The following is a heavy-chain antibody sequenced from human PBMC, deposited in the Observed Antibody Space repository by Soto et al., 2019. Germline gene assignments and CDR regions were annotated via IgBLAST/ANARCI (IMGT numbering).Heavy chain of an antibody. CDR1: GFSLSISGVG. D-gene: IGHD5-12*01. J-gene: IGHJ4*02. CDR3: ARIHGPSGNYDLDY. CDR2: IDWADDK. Sequence: SGPTLVNPTQTLTLTCTFSGFSLSISGVGVGWFRQPPGKALEWLALIDWADDKYYSTSLKTRLTISKDTSKNQVVLTMTNVDPVDTATYYCARIHGPSGNYDLDYWGQGTLVTVSS. V-gene: IGHV2-70*13.